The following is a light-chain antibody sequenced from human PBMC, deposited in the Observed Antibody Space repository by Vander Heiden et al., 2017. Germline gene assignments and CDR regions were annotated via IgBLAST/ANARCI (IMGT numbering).Light chain of an antibody. CDR2: TAS. CDR1: QSISNY. J-gene: IGKJ4*01. CDR3: QQSYSVPLT. V-gene: IGKV1-39*01. Sequence: DIQMTQSPSSLSASVGDRVTITCRASQSISNYLNWYQQKPGKAPKLLIYTASSLQSAVPSRFGGSGSGTDFTLTISSLQPEDFATYYCQQSYSVPLTFGGGTKVEI.